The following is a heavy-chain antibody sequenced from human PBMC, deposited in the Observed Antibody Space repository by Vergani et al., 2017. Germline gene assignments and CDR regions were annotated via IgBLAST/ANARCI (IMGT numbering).Heavy chain of an antibody. CDR2: INHSGST. J-gene: IGHJ4*02. CDR3: ARARVAARHSQSGVDY. Sequence: QVQLQQWGAGLLKPSETLSLTCAVYGGSFSGYYWSWIRQPPGKGLEWIGEINHSGSTNYNPSLTSRVTISVDTSKNQFSLKLSSVTAADTAVYYCARARVAARHSQSGVDYWGQGTLVTVSS. D-gene: IGHD6-6*01. V-gene: IGHV4-34*01. CDR1: GGSFSGYY.